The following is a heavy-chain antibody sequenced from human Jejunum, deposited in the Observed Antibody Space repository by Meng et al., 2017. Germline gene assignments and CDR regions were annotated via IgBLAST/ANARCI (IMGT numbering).Heavy chain of an antibody. D-gene: IGHD3-22*01. V-gene: IGHV3-30*01. CDR2: VPFDGTET. Sequence: GGSLRLSCAASGFNFHGYAMHWVRQAPGKGLEWVAGVPFDGTETFYADSVKGRFTISRDNSKNTLFLQMNGLRPDDTAMYYCARSGGFSSEYPWGQGTLVTVSS. CDR3: ARSGGFSSEYP. J-gene: IGHJ5*02. CDR1: GFNFHGYA.